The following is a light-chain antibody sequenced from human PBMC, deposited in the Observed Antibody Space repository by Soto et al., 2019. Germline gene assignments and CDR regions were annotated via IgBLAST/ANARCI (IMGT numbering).Light chain of an antibody. CDR1: QSISAW. Sequence: DIQMTQYPSTLSATAGDRVTITCRASQSISAWLAWYQKKPGKAPKLLIYDASNLASGVPSRFSGSGSGTEFTLTISNLQPADFATYYCQQYENYWTFGQGTKV. CDR3: QQYENYWT. V-gene: IGKV1-5*01. CDR2: DAS. J-gene: IGKJ1*01.